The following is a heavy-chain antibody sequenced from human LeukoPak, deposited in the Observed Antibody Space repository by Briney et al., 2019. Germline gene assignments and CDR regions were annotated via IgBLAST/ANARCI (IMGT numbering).Heavy chain of an antibody. V-gene: IGHV1-18*04. CDR3: VRHIKPAGPWDGMDV. J-gene: IGHJ6*02. D-gene: IGHD1-26*01. CDR2: ISAYNSNK. CDR1: GYTFTSYG. Sequence: GAPVTVSCTASGYTFTSYGISWVRQAPGQGLEWVAWISAYNSNKNSAEKFQGRVTMTIDTSTSTAYMELRSLKSDDTAVYYCVRHIKPAGPWDGMDVWGQGTTVIVSS.